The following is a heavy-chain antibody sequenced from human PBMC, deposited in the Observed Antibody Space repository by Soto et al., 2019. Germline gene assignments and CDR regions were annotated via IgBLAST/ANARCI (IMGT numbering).Heavy chain of an antibody. J-gene: IGHJ6*02. Sequence: ETLSRTCAVYGGSFSGYYWSWIRQPPGKGLERIGEINHSGSTNYNSSLKSRVTISVDTSKSQFSLKLSSVTAADTAVYYCARGPTRGKNYYYYYGMDVWRQGSTGTVSS. CDR2: INHSGST. CDR3: ARGPTRGKNYYYYYGMDV. CDR1: GGSFSGYY. V-gene: IGHV4-34*01.